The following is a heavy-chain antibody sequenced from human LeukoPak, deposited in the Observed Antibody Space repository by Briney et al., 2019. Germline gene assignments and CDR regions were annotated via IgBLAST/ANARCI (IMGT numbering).Heavy chain of an antibody. J-gene: IGHJ4*02. CDR2: IIPILGIA. V-gene: IGHV1-69*04. Sequence: SVEVSCKASGGTFSSYAISWVRQAPGQGLEWMGRIIPILGIANYAQKFQGRVTITADKSTSTAYMELSSLRSEDTAVYYCARDMGGNADYWGQGTLVTVSS. CDR3: ARDMGGNADY. CDR1: GGTFSSYA. D-gene: IGHD4-23*01.